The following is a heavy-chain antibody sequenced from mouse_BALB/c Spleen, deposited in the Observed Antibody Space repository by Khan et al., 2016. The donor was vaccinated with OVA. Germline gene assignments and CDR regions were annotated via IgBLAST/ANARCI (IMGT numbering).Heavy chain of an antibody. CDR2: IYPGSDNA. CDR1: GYTFTYYV. D-gene: IGHD2-3*01. CDR3: ARGHGYYVDFDY. V-gene: IGHV1-77*01. Sequence: QVQLKESGPELVKPGASVKMSCKASGYTFTYYVITWVKQRTGQGLEWIGEIYPGSDNAYYNERFQGNATLTADKSSKPTHMQHSRLTSEDSAVYFCARGHGYYVDFDYWGQGTTRTVSS. J-gene: IGHJ2*01.